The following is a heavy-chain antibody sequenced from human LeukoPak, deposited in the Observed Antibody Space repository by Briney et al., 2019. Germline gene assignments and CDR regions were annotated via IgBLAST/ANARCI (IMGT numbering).Heavy chain of an antibody. Sequence: GASVKVSCKASGYTFTGYCIHWVRQAPGQGLEWMGWVNPNSGGTNYAQRFQGRVTMTRDTSISTAYMELSRLRSDDTAVYYCAREPQSAYITMVRGVHFDYWGQGTLATVSS. CDR3: AREPQSAYITMVRGVHFDY. J-gene: IGHJ4*02. CDR1: GYTFTGYC. V-gene: IGHV1-2*02. D-gene: IGHD3-10*01. CDR2: VNPNSGGT.